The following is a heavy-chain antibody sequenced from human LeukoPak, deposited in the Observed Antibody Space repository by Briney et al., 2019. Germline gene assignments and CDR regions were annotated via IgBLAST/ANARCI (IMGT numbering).Heavy chain of an antibody. D-gene: IGHD3-22*01. J-gene: IGHJ4*02. Sequence: ASVKVSCKVSGYTLTELSMHWVRQAPGKGLEWMGGFDPEDGETIYAQKFQGRVTMTEDTSTDTAYMELSSLRSEDTAVYYCASDSLESSGLQFDYWGQGTLVTVSS. V-gene: IGHV1-24*01. CDR1: GYTLTELS. CDR3: ASDSLESSGLQFDY. CDR2: FDPEDGET.